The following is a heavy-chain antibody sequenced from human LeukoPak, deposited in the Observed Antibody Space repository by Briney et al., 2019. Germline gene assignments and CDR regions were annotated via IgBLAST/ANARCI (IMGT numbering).Heavy chain of an antibody. V-gene: IGHV4-38-2*01. CDR2: FYHSGST. D-gene: IGHD3-22*01. Sequence: SVTLSLTCAVSGYSISSGYYWGWIRKPPGKGLELIGSFYHSGSTYYNPFLNSRFTMSVDTTKNQFSLTLSSVTAADTAVYYCARRGYYYDSSGYSWGQGALVTVSS. CDR3: ARRGYYYDSSGYS. CDR1: GYSISSGYY. J-gene: IGHJ4*02.